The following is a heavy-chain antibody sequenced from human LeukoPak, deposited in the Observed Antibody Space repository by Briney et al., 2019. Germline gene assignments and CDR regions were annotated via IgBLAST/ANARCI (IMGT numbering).Heavy chain of an antibody. J-gene: IGHJ4*02. CDR2: ISGSGGST. V-gene: IGHV3-23*01. D-gene: IGHD2-2*02. CDR1: GFTFSSYA. CDR3: AKDQRIPAAIRHFDY. Sequence: GASLRLSCAASGFTFSSYAMSWVRQAPGKGLEWASAISGSGGSTYYADSVKGRFTISRDNSKNTLYLQMNSLRAEDTAVYYCAKDQRIPAAIRHFDYWGQGTLVTVSS.